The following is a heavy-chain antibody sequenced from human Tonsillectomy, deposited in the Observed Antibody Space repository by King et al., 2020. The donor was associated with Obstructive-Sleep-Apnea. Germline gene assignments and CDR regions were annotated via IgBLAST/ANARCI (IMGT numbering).Heavy chain of an antibody. CDR3: ARAEGCSGGSCYPEYFQH. Sequence: VQLQESGPGLVKPSQTLSLTCTVSGGSISSGGYYWSWIRQHPGKGLEWIGYIYYSGSTYYNPSLKSRVTISVDTSKNHVSLKLSSVTAADTAVYYCARAEGCSGGSCYPEYFQHWGQGTLVTVSS. J-gene: IGHJ1*01. V-gene: IGHV4-31*03. D-gene: IGHD2-15*01. CDR2: IYYSGST. CDR1: GGSISSGGYY.